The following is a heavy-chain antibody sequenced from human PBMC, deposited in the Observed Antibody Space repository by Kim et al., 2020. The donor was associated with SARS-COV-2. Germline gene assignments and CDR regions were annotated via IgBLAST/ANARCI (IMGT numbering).Heavy chain of an antibody. CDR2: IIPIFGTA. D-gene: IGHD3-10*01. CDR3: ARDYYGSGSYYNPGPFGY. CDR1: GGTFSSYA. J-gene: IGHJ4*02. Sequence: SVKVSCKASGGTFSSYAISWVRQAPGQGLEWMGGIIPIFGTANYAQKFQGRVTITADESTSTAYMELSSLRSEDTAVYYCARDYYGSGSYYNPGPFGYWGQGTLVTVSS. V-gene: IGHV1-69*13.